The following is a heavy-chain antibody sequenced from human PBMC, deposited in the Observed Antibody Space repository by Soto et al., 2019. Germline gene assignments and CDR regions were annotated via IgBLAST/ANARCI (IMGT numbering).Heavy chain of an antibody. D-gene: IGHD3-3*01. CDR2: IYYSGST. Sequence: SETLSLTCTVSGGSISSSSYYWGWIRQPPGKGLEWIGSIYYSGSTYYNPSLKSRVTISVDTSKNQFSLKLSSVTAADTAVYYCARVRFLEWLQADYWGQGTLVTVSS. CDR3: ARVRFLEWLQADY. CDR1: GGSISSSSYY. J-gene: IGHJ4*02. V-gene: IGHV4-39*01.